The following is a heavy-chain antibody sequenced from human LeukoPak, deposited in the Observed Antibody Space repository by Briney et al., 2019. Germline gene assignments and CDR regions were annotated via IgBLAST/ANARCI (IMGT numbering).Heavy chain of an antibody. CDR3: AGKLPGGAYYFDL. CDR2: ISDSGRYI. V-gene: IGHV3-23*01. Sequence: PGGSLRLSCAASGFSFSNYDMTWVRQAPGKGLEWVSSISDSGRYIFRADALAGRFTIYRDNSENTMYLQMNSLRAEDTATYFYAGKLPGGAYYFDLWGQGILVAVSS. D-gene: IGHD3-22*01. J-gene: IGHJ5*02. CDR1: GFSFSNYD.